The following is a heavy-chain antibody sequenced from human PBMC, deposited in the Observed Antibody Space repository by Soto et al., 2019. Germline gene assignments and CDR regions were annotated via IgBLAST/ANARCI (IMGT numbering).Heavy chain of an antibody. J-gene: IGHJ6*03. V-gene: IGHV1-8*01. D-gene: IGHD6-13*01. CDR1: GYTFTSYD. CDR2: MNPNSGNT. Sequence: QVQLVQSGAEVKKPGASVKVSCKASGYTFTSYDINWVRQATGQGLEWMGWMNPNSGNTGYAQKFQGRGTMTRNTSISTAYMELSSLRSEDTAVYYCARGVAAADTSPYYYYYMDVWGKGTTVTVSS. CDR3: ARGVAAADTSPYYYYYMDV.